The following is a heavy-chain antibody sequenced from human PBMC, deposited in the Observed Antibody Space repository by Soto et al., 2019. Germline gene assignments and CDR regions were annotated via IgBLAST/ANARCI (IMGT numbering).Heavy chain of an antibody. CDR3: ARDPFGYYYDSSGYRNDY. CDR1: GGSISSGGYY. J-gene: IGHJ4*02. CDR2: IYYSGST. Sequence: SETLSLTCTVSGGSISSGGYYWSWIRQHPGKGLEWIGYIYYSGSTYYNPSLKSRVTISVDTSKNQFSLKLSSVTAADTAVYYCARDPFGYYYDSSGYRNDYWGQGTLVTVSS. D-gene: IGHD3-22*01. V-gene: IGHV4-30-4*08.